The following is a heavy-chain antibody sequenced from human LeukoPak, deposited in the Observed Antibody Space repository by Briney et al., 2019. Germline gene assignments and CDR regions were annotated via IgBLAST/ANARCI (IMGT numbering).Heavy chain of an antibody. CDR1: GHTFTRYD. D-gene: IGHD1-26*01. Sequence: ASVKVSCKASGHTFTRYDINWVRQATGQGLEWMGWMNPNSGNTGYAQKFQGRVTMTRNTSISTAYMELSSLRSEDTAVYYCARFSEEGDFDYWGQGTLVTVSS. J-gene: IGHJ4*02. CDR2: MNPNSGNT. V-gene: IGHV1-8*01. CDR3: ARFSEEGDFDY.